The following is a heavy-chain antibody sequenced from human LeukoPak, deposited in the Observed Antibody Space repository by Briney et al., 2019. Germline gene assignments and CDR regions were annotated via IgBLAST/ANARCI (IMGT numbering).Heavy chain of an antibody. D-gene: IGHD5-18*01. J-gene: IGHJ4*02. CDR3: ARHRGYSYGSTFDY. CDR1: GGSISSYY. CDR2: IYYSGTI. V-gene: IGHV4-59*08. Sequence: PSETLSLTCTVSGGSISSYYWSWIRQPPGKGLEWIGSIYYSGTINYKPSLKSRVTISGDTSKNQFSLKLSSVTAADTAVYYCARHRGYSYGSTFDYWGQGTLVTVSS.